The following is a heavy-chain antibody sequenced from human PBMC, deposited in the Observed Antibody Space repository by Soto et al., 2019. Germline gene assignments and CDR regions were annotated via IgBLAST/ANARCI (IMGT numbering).Heavy chain of an antibody. CDR2: IGGDTSNK. J-gene: IGHJ6*02. CDR3: ARTYCGGDCYSVSYYYYYYGMDV. Sequence: PGGSLRLSCTASGFSFSNYAVTWVRQAPGKGLEWVSSIGGDTSNKYYADSVKGRFTISRDNSKNTLYLQMNSLRAEDTAVYYCARTYCGGDCYSVSYYYYYYGMDVWGQGTTVTVSS. CDR1: GFSFSNYA. V-gene: IGHV3-23*01. D-gene: IGHD2-21*02.